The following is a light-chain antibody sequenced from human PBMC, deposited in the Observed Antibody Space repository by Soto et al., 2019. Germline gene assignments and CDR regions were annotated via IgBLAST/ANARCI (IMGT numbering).Light chain of an antibody. Sequence: QSVLTQPPSASGTPGQRVTISCSGTRSNIGSNPVQWYLQLPGTAPKLLIYRDNQRPSGVPDRFSGSKSGTSASLAISGLQSDDDADYHCATWDDGLYGPVFGGGTKVTVL. CDR2: RDN. CDR1: RSNIGSNP. CDR3: ATWDDGLYGPV. V-gene: IGLV1-44*01. J-gene: IGLJ3*02.